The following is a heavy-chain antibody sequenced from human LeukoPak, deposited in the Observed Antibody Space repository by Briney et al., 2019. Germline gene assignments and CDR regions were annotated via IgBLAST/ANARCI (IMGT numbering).Heavy chain of an antibody. CDR3: ARVTGYMIEDYFDY. CDR2: IYYSGST. J-gene: IGHJ4*02. D-gene: IGHD3-22*01. CDR1: RGSISGYS. V-gene: IGHV4-59*01. Sequence: SETLSLTCTVSRGSISGYSWSWIRQSPGGGLEWIGYIYYSGSTNYNPSLKSRVTISVDTSKNQFSLKLRSVTAADTAVYYCARVTGYMIEDYFDYWGQGTLVTVSS.